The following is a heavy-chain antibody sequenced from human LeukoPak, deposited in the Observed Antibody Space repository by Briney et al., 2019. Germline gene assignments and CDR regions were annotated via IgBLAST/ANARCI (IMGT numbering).Heavy chain of an antibody. CDR2: INPNGGST. CDR3: ARDSAEVYAIFDY. Sequence: ASVKVSCKASGYTFTGYYMHWVRQAPGQGLEWIGCINPNGGSTYCAQKLQGRVTMTRDTSISTAYMELSRLRSDDTAVYYCARDSAEVYAIFDYWGQGTLVTVSS. CDR1: GYTFTGYY. D-gene: IGHD2-8*01. V-gene: IGHV1-2*02. J-gene: IGHJ4*02.